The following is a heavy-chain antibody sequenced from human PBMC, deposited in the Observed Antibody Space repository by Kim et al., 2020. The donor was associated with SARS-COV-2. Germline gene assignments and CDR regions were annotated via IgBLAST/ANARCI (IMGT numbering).Heavy chain of an antibody. D-gene: IGHD3-3*01. CDR3: ARDPRFWSGYYSPYYFDY. J-gene: IGHJ4*02. Sequence: QGRVTMTRDTSTGTVYMELSSLRSEDTAVYYCARDPRFWSGYYSPYYFDYWGQGTLVTVSS. V-gene: IGHV1-46*01.